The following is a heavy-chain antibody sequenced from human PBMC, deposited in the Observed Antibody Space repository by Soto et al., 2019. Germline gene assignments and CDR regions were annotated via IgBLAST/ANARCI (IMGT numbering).Heavy chain of an antibody. CDR1: GGSISSGDYY. CDR3: ARVNRRVGQWLVLGANYFDY. D-gene: IGHD6-19*01. V-gene: IGHV4-30-4*01. Sequence: SETLSLTCTVSGGSISSGDYYWSWIRQPPGKGLEWIGYIYYSGSTYYNPSLKSRVTISVDTSKNQFSLKLSSVTAADTAVYYCARVNRRVGQWLVLGANYFDYWGQGTLVTVYS. J-gene: IGHJ4*02. CDR2: IYYSGST.